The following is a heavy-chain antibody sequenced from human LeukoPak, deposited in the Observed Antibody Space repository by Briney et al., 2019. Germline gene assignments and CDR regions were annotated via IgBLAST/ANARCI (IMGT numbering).Heavy chain of an antibody. J-gene: IGHJ4*02. CDR2: IYYSGST. CDR1: GGSFSSYY. Sequence: PSETLSLTCAVYGGSFSSYYWSWIRQPPGKGLEWIGYIYYSGSTNYNPSLKSRVTISVDTSKNQFSLKLSSVTAADTAVYYCARLNIWFGEFRAFDYWGQGTLVTVSS. D-gene: IGHD3-10*01. V-gene: IGHV4-59*08. CDR3: ARLNIWFGEFRAFDY.